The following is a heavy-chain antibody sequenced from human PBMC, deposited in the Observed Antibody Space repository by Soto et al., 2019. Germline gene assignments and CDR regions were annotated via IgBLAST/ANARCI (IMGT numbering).Heavy chain of an antibody. Sequence: EVQLVESGGGLVKPGGSLRLSCAASGFTFSSYSMNWVRQAPGKGLEWVSSISSSSSYIYYADSVKGRFTISRDNAKNSLYLQMNSLIAEDTAVYYCARGVPGDYIWGSYRYCWFDPWGQGTLVTVSS. CDR1: GFTFSSYS. D-gene: IGHD3-16*02. J-gene: IGHJ5*02. CDR3: ARGVPGDYIWGSYRYCWFDP. V-gene: IGHV3-21*01. CDR2: ISSSSSYI.